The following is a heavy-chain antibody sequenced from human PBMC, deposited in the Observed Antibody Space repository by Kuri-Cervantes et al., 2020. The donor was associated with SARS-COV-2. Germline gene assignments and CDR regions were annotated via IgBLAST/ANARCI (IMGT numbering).Heavy chain of an antibody. CDR3: ARGQPDATFFDY. J-gene: IGHJ4*02. CDR2: IIPILGTA. V-gene: IGHV1-69*04. D-gene: IGHD6-13*01. Sequence: SVKVSCKASGGTFSSYAISWVRQAPGQGLEWMGRIIPILGTANYAQKFQGRVTITAGKSTSTAYMELSSLRSEDTAVYYCARGQPDATFFDYWGQGTLVTVSS. CDR1: GGTFSSYA.